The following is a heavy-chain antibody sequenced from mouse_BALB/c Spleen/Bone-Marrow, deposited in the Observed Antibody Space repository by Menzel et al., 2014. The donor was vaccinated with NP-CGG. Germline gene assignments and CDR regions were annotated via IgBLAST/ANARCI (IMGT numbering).Heavy chain of an antibody. J-gene: IGHJ2*01. CDR2: IHPNNGGS. V-gene: IGHV1-18*01. Sequence: EVQLQQSGPELVKPGASVKISCKSSGYTFTEYTMHWVKQSHGKRLEWIGGIHPNNGGSSYDQKFKGKATLTVDKSSSTAYMELRNLTAEDSAVYYCAALYGIVFDYWGQGTTLTVSS. CDR1: GYTFTEYT. CDR3: AALYGIVFDY. D-gene: IGHD2-1*01.